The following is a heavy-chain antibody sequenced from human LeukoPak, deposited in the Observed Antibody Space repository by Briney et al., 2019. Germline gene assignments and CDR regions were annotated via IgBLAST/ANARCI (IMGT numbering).Heavy chain of an antibody. J-gene: IGHJ3*02. CDR2: IYTSGST. CDR1: SGSIISYY. D-gene: IGHD4-17*01. Sequence: SETLSLTCTVSSGSIISYYWSWIRQPAGKGLEWIGRIYTSGSTNYNPSLKSRVTMSVDTSKNQFSLKLSSVTAADTAVYYCARVYGDYYESAFDIWGQGTMVTVSS. CDR3: ARVYGDYYESAFDI. V-gene: IGHV4-4*07.